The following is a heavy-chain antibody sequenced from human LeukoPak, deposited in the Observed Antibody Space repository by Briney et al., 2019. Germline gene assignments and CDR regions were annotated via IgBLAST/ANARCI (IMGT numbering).Heavy chain of an antibody. CDR1: GGSISSYY. D-gene: IGHD6-13*01. Sequence: PSETLSLTCTVSGGSISSYYWSWIRQPAGKGLEWIGRIYTSGSTNYNPSLKSRVTMSVDTSKNQFSLKLSSVTTADTAVYYCARELGSSWYKEGYYYYMDVWGKGTTVTVSS. CDR2: IYTSGST. V-gene: IGHV4-4*07. CDR3: ARELGSSWYKEGYYYYMDV. J-gene: IGHJ6*03.